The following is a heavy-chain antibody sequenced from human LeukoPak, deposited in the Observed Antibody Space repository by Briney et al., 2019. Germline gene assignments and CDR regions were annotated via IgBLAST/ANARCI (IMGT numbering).Heavy chain of an antibody. CDR3: ARVFGGKRALWFGSFGMDV. CDR1: GGSFSGYY. Sequence: SETLSLTCAVYGGSFSGYYWSWIRQPPGKGLEWIGEINHSGSTNYNPSLKSRVTISVDTSKNQFSLKLSSVTAADTAVYYCARVFGGKRALWFGSFGMDVWGKGTTVTVSS. J-gene: IGHJ6*04. V-gene: IGHV4-34*01. CDR2: INHSGST. D-gene: IGHD3-10*01.